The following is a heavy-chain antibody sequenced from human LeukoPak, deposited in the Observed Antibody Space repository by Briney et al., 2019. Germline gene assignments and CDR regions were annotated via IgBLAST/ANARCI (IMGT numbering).Heavy chain of an antibody. J-gene: IGHJ4*02. CDR3: AKCSMAAGGGFDY. D-gene: IGHD5-24*01. CDR1: GFIFSNYA. CDR2: ISNSAGKI. Sequence: GGSLRLSCAASGFIFSNYAVSWVRQAPGKGLEWVSDISNSAGKIYYADSVKGRFTVASDNSKNALDLQMNSLRAEDTAVYYCAKCSMAAGGGFDYWGQGTLVTVSS. V-gene: IGHV3-23*01.